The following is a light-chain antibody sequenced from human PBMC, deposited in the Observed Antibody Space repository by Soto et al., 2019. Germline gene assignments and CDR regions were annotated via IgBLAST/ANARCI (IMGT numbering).Light chain of an antibody. CDR2: LNSDGSH. CDR3: QTWGTGIHVV. Sequence: QLVLTQSPSPSASLGASVKLTCTLSSGHSSYAIAWHQQQPEKGPRYLMKLNSDGSHSKGDGIPDRFSGSSSGAERYLTISSLQSEDEADYYCQTWGTGIHVVFGGGTKVTVL. V-gene: IGLV4-69*01. J-gene: IGLJ2*01. CDR1: SGHSSYA.